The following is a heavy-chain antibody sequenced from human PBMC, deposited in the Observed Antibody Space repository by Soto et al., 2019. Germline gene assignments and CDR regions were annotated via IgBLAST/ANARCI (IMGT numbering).Heavy chain of an antibody. J-gene: IGHJ4*02. CDR2: ISTYNGNT. CDR3: AKEECTDSVCHPGGY. D-gene: IGHD2-8*01. CDR1: AYTFTSFG. Sequence: APVKLSCKASAYTFTSFGFSWLRQVPVQGLELMGWISTYNGNTDYAQNRQVRFTMTTDTSKSTTYMELRRLRSDDTAVYYCAKEECTDSVCHPGGYWGQGTQVT. V-gene: IGHV1-18*01.